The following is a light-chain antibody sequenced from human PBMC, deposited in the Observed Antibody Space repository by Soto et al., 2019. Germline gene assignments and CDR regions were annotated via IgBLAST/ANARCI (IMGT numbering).Light chain of an antibody. CDR3: QQYGSSRWT. CDR2: GAS. J-gene: IGKJ1*01. CDR1: QSISSSY. Sequence: EIVLTQSPGTLSLSPGERATLSCMASQSISSSYLAWYLQKPGQAPRLLIYGASSRATGIPERFSGSGSGTDFTLTISRLEPEDFAVYYCQQYGSSRWTFGQGTKVDI. V-gene: IGKV3-20*01.